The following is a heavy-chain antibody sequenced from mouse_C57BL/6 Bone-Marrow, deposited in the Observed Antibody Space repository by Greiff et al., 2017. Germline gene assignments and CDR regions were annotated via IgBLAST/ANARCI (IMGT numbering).Heavy chain of an antibody. J-gene: IGHJ2*01. V-gene: IGHV1-26*01. D-gene: IGHD1-1*01. CDR1: GYTFTDYY. CDR2: INPNNGGT. Sequence: EVQLQQSGPELVKPGASVKISCKASGYTFTDYYMNWVKQSHGKSLEWIGDINPNNGGTSYNQKFKGKATLTVDTSSSTAYMEIRSLTSEDSAVYYCAREGVTTVVDYWGQGTTLTVSS. CDR3: AREGVTTVVDY.